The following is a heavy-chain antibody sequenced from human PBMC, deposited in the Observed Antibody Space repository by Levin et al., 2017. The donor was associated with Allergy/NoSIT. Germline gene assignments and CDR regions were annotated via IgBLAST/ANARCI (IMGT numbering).Heavy chain of an antibody. D-gene: IGHD5-12*01. CDR1: GFIFSIYG. Sequence: GGSLRLSCTASGFIFSIYGMHWVRQAPGKGLEWVADIWNDGSSKYYANSLKGRFTISRDNSKNTLYLQMNSLRAEDTAVYYCAKDTAYDGAGGPDYWGQGTLVTVSS. CDR3: AKDTAYDGAGGPDY. V-gene: IGHV3-33*06. CDR2: IWNDGSSK. J-gene: IGHJ4*02.